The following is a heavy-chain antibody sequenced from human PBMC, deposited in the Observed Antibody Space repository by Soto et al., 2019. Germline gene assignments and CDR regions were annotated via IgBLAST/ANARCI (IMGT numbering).Heavy chain of an antibody. CDR1: GFSFSSHA. D-gene: IGHD2-2*02. V-gene: IGHV3-30-3*01. J-gene: IGHJ4*02. CDR2: ISYDGSNK. Sequence: QVQLVESGGGVVQPGRSLRLSCAASGFSFSSHAMHWVRQAPGKGLEWVAVISYDGSNKYYADSVKGRFTISRDNSKNTLCLQMNSLRAEDTAVYYCASLYPVNYWGQGTLVTVSS. CDR3: ASLYPVNY.